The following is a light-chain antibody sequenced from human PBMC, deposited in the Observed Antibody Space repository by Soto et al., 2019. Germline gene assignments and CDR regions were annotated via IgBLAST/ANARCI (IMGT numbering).Light chain of an antibody. J-gene: IGLJ3*02. V-gene: IGLV6-57*02. Sequence: LTQPASVSGSPGQSITISCTGSSGSIASNYVQWYQQRPGSAPTTVIYEDNQRPSGVPDRFSGSIDSSSNSASLTISGLKTEDEADYYCQSYDSSNYWVFGGGTKLTVL. CDR1: SGSIASNY. CDR3: QSYDSSNYWV. CDR2: EDN.